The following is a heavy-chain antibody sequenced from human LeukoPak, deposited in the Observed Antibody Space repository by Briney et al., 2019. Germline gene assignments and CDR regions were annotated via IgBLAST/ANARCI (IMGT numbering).Heavy chain of an antibody. CDR2: IYYSGST. CDR3: ARHAVQLYSSSWYYLGLNDYYYYMDV. J-gene: IGHJ6*03. D-gene: IGHD6-13*01. CDR1: GVSISSSNSY. Sequence: KTSETLSLTCTVSGVSISSSNSYWGWIRQPPGKGLEWIGSIYYSGSTYYNPSLKSRVTISVDTSKNQFSLRLSSATAADTAVYYCARHAVQLYSSSWYYLGLNDYYYYMDVWGKGTTVTISS. V-gene: IGHV4-39*01.